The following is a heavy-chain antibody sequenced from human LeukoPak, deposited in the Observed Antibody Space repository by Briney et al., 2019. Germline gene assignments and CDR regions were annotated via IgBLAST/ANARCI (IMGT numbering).Heavy chain of an antibody. J-gene: IGHJ4*02. Sequence: RSGGSQTLSCAASGFTFSSYSMSWVRQAPGKGLEWVAVISSDGSDKYYADSGKGRFTISRDNSKNQLYLQMNSLRPEDTAVYYCAKGVRGVIAYYLDYWGQGTLVTVSS. CDR2: ISSDGSDK. CDR1: GFTFSSYS. D-gene: IGHD3-10*01. CDR3: AKGVRGVIAYYLDY. V-gene: IGHV3-30*18.